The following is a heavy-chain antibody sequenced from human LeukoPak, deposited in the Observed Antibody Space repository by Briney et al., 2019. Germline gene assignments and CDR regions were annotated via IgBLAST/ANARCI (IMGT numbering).Heavy chain of an antibody. CDR1: GSPFTSYW. J-gene: IGHJ4*02. Sequence: PGGSLQVSFQGSGSPFTSYWIGGGRQVPGKGLEFMGISCPGDSDTRYRPSFQGQVTISADKSISTAYLQWSSLKASDTAMYYCARHETGPYFDYWGQGTLVTVSS. V-gene: IGHV5-51*01. D-gene: IGHD1-1*01. CDR2: SCPGDSDT. CDR3: ARHETGPYFDY.